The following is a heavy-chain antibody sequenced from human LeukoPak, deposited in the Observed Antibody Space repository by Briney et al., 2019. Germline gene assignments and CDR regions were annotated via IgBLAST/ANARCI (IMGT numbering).Heavy chain of an antibody. J-gene: IGHJ4*02. V-gene: IGHV3-30*18. D-gene: IGHD1-26*01. CDR3: AKLSMGATVDY. Sequence: GGSLRLSCAASGFTFSSYGMHWVRQAPGKGLEWVAVISYDGSNKYYADSVKGRFIISRDNSKNTLYLQMNSLRAEDTAVYYCAKLSMGATVDYWGQGTLVTVSS. CDR2: ISYDGSNK. CDR1: GFTFSSYG.